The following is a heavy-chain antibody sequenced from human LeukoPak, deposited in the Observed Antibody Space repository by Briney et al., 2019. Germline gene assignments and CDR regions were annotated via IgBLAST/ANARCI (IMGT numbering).Heavy chain of an antibody. CDR2: IYYSGST. V-gene: IGHV4-59*01. J-gene: IGHJ6*02. Sequence: SETLSLTCTVSGGSISSYYWSWIRQPPGKGLEWIGYIYYSGSTNYNPSLKGRVTISVDTSKNQFSLKLSSVTAADTAVYYCASLGFGELPATKYGMDVWGQGTTVTVSS. CDR1: GGSISSYY. CDR3: ASLGFGELPATKYGMDV. D-gene: IGHD3-10*01.